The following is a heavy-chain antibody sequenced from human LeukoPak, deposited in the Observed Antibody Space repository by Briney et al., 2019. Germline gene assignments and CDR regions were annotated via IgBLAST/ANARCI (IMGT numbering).Heavy chain of an antibody. V-gene: IGHV3-7*04. CDR3: TRVGYIDEGNDY. CDR2: IKQDGSKK. D-gene: IGHD5-24*01. CDR1: GFPFSSYW. J-gene: IGHJ4*02. Sequence: GGSLRLSCVASGFPFSSYWMTWVRQAPGKGLEWVANIKQDGSKKSYVDSVKGRFTISRGNAKNSLYLQMNSLRAEDTAIYYCTRVGYIDEGNDYWGQGTLVTVSS.